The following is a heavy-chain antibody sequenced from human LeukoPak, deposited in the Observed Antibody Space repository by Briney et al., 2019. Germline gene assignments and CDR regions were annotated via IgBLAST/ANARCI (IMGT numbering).Heavy chain of an antibody. Sequence: GGSLRLSCAASGFTFSSYAMSWVRQAPGKGLEWGSAISGSGGSTYYADSVKGRFTISRDNSKNTLYLQMNSLRAEDTAVYSCAKGDSMIVEVDFDYWGQGTLVTVSS. J-gene: IGHJ4*02. D-gene: IGHD3-22*01. CDR1: GFTFSSYA. CDR3: AKGDSMIVEVDFDY. V-gene: IGHV3-23*01. CDR2: ISGSGGST.